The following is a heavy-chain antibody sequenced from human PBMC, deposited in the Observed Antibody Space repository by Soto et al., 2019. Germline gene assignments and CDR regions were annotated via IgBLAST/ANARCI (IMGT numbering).Heavy chain of an antibody. CDR1: GFTFSSYA. CDR3: AKDGYGDLYFDY. J-gene: IGHJ4*02. Sequence: GGSLRLSCAASGFTFSSYAMTWVRQASEKELEWVSAISGSGGSTYYADSVKGRFTISRDNSKNTLYLQMNSLRAEDTAVYYCAKDGYGDLYFDYWGQGTLVTVSS. V-gene: IGHV3-23*01. D-gene: IGHD4-17*01. CDR2: ISGSGGST.